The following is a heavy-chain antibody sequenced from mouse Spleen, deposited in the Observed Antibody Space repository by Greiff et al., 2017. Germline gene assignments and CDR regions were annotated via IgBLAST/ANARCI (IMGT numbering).Heavy chain of an antibody. CDR3: ARKLGVDYAMDY. J-gene: IGHJ4*01. CDR2: IWSGGST. V-gene: IGHV2-2*01. CDR1: GFSLTSYG. D-gene: IGHD1-1*01. Sequence: VKLQESGPGLVQPSQSLSITCTVSGFSLTSYGVHWVRQSPGKGLEWLGVIWSGGSTDYNAAFISRLSISKDNSKSQVFFKMNSLQADDTAIYYCARKLGVDYAMDYWGQGTSVTVSS.